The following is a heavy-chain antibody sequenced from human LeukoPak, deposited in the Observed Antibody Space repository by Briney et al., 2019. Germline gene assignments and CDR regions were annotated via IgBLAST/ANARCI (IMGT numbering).Heavy chain of an antibody. D-gene: IGHD2-2*01. J-gene: IGHJ5*02. V-gene: IGHV4-4*02. CDR2: IYHSGST. Sequence: SGTLSLTCAVSGGSISSSNWWSWVRQPPGKRLEWIGEIYHSGSTNYNPSLKSRVTMSVDKSKNQFSLKLSSVTAADTAVYYCARGIVVVPAASLSDWFDPWGQGTLVTVSS. CDR3: ARGIVVVPAASLSDWFDP. CDR1: GGSISSSNW.